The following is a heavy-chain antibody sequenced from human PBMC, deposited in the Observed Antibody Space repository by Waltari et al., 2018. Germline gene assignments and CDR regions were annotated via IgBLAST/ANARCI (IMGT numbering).Heavy chain of an antibody. CDR2: IGHDGSLN. Sequence: QVQLEESGGGVVQPGGSLRLSCSASGFYFSSYGRHWVRQAPGKGLEWVAVIGHDGSLNYYSDAVRARFTISRDNSKNTLFLGINSLRGEDTAVYYCAKENNDRLCASWGQGTQVTVSS. CDR1: GFYFSSYG. CDR3: AKENNDRLCAS. J-gene: IGHJ5*02. V-gene: IGHV3-30*02.